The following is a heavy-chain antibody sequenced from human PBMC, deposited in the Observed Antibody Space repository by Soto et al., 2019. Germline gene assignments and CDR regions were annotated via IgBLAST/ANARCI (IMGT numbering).Heavy chain of an antibody. CDR2: IKQDGSEK. V-gene: IGHV3-7*01. Sequence: SLRLSCAASGFTFSSYWMSWVRQAPGKGLEWVANIKQDGSEKYYVDSVKGRFTISRDNAKNSLYLQMNSLRAEDTAVYYCARGYCSSSTCYRFGAFDIWGQGTMVTVSS. J-gene: IGHJ3*02. CDR3: ARGYCSSSTCYRFGAFDI. D-gene: IGHD2-2*01. CDR1: GFTFSSYW.